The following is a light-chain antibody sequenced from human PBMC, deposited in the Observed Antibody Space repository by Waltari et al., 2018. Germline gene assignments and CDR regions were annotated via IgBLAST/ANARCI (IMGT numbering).Light chain of an antibody. CDR1: QSVSRA. Sequence: EIVLTQSPGTLSLSLGERATVSCRTSQSVSRALAWYQQKPGQAPRLLIYGASTRATGIPDRFSGSGSGTDFSLTISRLEPDDFAVYYCQHYXXLPVTFGQGXXVEI. V-gene: IGKV3-20*01. J-gene: IGKJ1*01. CDR3: QHYXXLPVT. CDR2: GAS.